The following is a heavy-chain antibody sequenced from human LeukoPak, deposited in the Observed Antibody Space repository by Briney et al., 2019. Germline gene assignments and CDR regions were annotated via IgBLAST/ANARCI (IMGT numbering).Heavy chain of an antibody. Sequence: PGGSLRPSCAASGFTFSNYALHWVRQAPDKGLEWVALISYDGGNKDYADSVKGRFTISRDNSKNTLYLQMNSLRTEDTAVYYCSRAGDYGSGSFRWRHFDYWGQGTLVTVSS. CDR3: SRAGDYGSGSFRWRHFDY. D-gene: IGHD3-10*01. CDR1: GFTFSNYA. J-gene: IGHJ4*02. V-gene: IGHV3-30-3*01. CDR2: ISYDGGNK.